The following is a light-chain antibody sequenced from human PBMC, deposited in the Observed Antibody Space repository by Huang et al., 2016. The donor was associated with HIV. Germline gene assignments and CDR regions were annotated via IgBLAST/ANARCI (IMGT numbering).Light chain of an antibody. J-gene: IGKJ1*01. CDR2: GTS. V-gene: IGKV3-15*01. CDR3: QQYHYWPPVT. Sequence: IVMTQSPDTLSVSPGERATLSCRAGQSVTHSLAWYQQKPGQAPSLLIYGTSTRATGIPRRFSGSGPGTDFTLTISSRQSDDFGVYYCQQYHYWPPVTFGQGTNVEI. CDR1: QSVTHS.